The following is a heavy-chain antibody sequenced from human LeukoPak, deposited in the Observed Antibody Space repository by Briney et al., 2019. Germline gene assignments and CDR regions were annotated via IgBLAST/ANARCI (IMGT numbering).Heavy chain of an antibody. V-gene: IGHV3-23*01. CDR2: ITGSGEKT. CDR1: GFTFSSYA. Sequence: GGSLRLSCAASGFTFSSYAMNWVRQAPGQELHWVSAITGSGEKTYYADSVKGRFTVSRDNSKNTLYLQMNSLRAEDTALYYCAKDRVTRYSGYGLGDDWGQGTLVSVSS. D-gene: IGHD5-12*01. J-gene: IGHJ4*02. CDR3: AKDRVTRYSGYGLGDD.